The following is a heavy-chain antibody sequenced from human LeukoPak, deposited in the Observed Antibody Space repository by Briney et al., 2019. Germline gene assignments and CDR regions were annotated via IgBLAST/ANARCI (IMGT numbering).Heavy chain of an antibody. D-gene: IGHD6-13*01. J-gene: IGHJ4*02. V-gene: IGHV4-39*07. Sequence: SETLSLTCSVSGGSISSSGSYWGWIRQPPGKGLEWIGSVYYSGTTYYNPSLKSRVTISVDTSKNQFSLRLSSVTAADTAVYYCAREYSSSRYGYWGQGTLVSVSS. CDR2: VYYSGTT. CDR1: GGSISSSGSY. CDR3: AREYSSSRYGY.